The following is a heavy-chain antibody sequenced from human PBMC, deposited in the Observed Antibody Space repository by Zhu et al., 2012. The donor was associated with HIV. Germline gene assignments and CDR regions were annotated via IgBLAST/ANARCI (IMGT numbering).Heavy chain of an antibody. V-gene: IGHV4-34*01. CDR3: ARGGVRSGRDY. J-gene: IGHJ4*02. Sequence: QVQLQQWGAGLLKPSETLSLTCAVYGGSFSGYYWSWIRQPPGKGLEWIGEINHSGSTNYNPSLKSRVTISVDTSKNQFSLKLSSVTAADTAVYYCARGGVRSGRDYWGQGTLVTVSS. CDR1: GGSFSGYY. CDR2: INHSGST. D-gene: IGHD3-10*01.